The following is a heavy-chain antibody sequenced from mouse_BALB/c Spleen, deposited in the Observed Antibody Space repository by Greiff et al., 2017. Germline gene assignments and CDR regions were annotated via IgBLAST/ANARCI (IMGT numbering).Heavy chain of an antibody. V-gene: IGHV7-3*02. D-gene: IGHD2-14*01. Sequence: EVKLMESGGGLVQPGGSLRLSCATSGFTFTDYYMSWVRQPPGKALEWLGFIRNKANGYTTEYSASVKGRFTISRDNSQSILYLQMNTLRAEDSATYYCARDYYRYDVFAYWGQGTLVTVSA. CDR2: IRNKANGYTT. CDR1: GFTFTDYY. CDR3: ARDYYRYDVFAY. J-gene: IGHJ3*01.